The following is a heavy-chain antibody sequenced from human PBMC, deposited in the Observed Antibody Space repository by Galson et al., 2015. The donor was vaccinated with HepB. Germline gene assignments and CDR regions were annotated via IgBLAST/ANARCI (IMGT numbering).Heavy chain of an antibody. V-gene: IGHV1-18*01. J-gene: IGHJ3*01. CDR1: GYTFTSYA. Sequence: SVKVSCKASGYTFTSYALSWVRQAPGQGLEWMGWISGYNDNTNYAQKFQGRVTMTTDTSTSAAYMELRSLRSDDTAVYYCARNTSDKGASDVWGQGTLVTVSS. CDR2: ISGYNDNT. D-gene: IGHD1/OR15-1a*01. CDR3: ARNTSDKGASDV.